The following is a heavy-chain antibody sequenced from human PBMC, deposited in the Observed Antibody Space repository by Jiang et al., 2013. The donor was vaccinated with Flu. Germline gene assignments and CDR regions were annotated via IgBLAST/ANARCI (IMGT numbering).Heavy chain of an antibody. Sequence: WNWIRQSPSRGLEWLGRTYYRSKWYNDYAVSVKSRITINPDTSKNQFSLQLNSVTPEDTAVYYCARELTYYDAFDIWGQGTMVTVSS. D-gene: IGHD3-10*01. CDR2: TYYRSKWYN. CDR3: ARELTYYDAFDI. V-gene: IGHV6-1*01. J-gene: IGHJ3*02.